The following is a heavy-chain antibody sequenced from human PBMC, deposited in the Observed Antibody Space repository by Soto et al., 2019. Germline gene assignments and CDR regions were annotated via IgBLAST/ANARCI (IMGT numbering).Heavy chain of an antibody. CDR2: INLGDSDT. D-gene: IGHD3-16*02. CDR3: AASFCYYGMDA. Sequence: PGDSLKISCKESGDRFTSYWFGRVRQMPGKGLEWMGIINLGDSDTKYNPSFQGQVTISADKSITTTYLQWRSLKASDTATYDCAASFCYYGMDAWGQGTTVTVSS. J-gene: IGHJ6*02. V-gene: IGHV5-51*01. CDR1: GDRFTSYW.